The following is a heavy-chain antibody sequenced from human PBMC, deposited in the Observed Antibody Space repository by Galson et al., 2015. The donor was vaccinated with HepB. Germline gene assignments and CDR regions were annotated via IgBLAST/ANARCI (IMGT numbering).Heavy chain of an antibody. D-gene: IGHD5-18*01. CDR1: GFTFSSYA. CDR3: ARDLGTIQLWLGSGVDY. Sequence: SLRLSCAASGFTFSSYAMHWVRQAPGKGLEWVAVISYDGSNKYYADSVKGRFTISRDNSKNTLYLQMNSLRAEDTAVYYCARDLGTIQLWLGSGVDYWGQGTLVTVSS. J-gene: IGHJ4*02. CDR2: ISYDGSNK. V-gene: IGHV3-30*04.